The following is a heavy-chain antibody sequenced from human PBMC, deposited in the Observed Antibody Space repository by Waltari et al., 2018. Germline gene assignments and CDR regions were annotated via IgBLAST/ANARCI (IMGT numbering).Heavy chain of an antibody. CDR1: GGSVSDFY. CDR2: IHISGRT. D-gene: IGHD3-22*01. Sequence: QVQLQESGPGLVRPSAPLSLTCTVSGGSVSDFYWTWIRQPAGGGLEWIGRIHISGRTDYHPSLKSRVSMSVDTSKNQFSLKLSSVTAADTAVYYCARDYDQDWFDPWGQGTLVTVSS. CDR3: ARDYDQDWFDP. V-gene: IGHV4-4*07. J-gene: IGHJ5*02.